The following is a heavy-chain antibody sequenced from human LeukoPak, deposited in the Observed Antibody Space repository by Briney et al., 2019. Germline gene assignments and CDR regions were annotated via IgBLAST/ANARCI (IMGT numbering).Heavy chain of an antibody. D-gene: IGHD6-19*01. CDR2: ISGSGGST. J-gene: IGHJ4*02. CDR3: AKAGDSSGWSYFDY. Sequence: GSLRLSCAASGFTFSSYAMSWVRQAPGKGLEWVSAISGSGGSTYYADSVKGRFTISRDNSKNTLYLQMNSLTAEDTAMYYCAKAGDSSGWSYFDYWGQGTLVTVSS. CDR1: GFTFSSYA. V-gene: IGHV3-23*01.